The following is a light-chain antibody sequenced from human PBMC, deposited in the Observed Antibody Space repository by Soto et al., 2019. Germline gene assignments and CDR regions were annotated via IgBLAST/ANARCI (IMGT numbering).Light chain of an antibody. CDR3: QQRSNWLIT. Sequence: IGLKQSPATLSLSPGERATLSCRASQSVSSSLAWYQHKPGQAPRLLIYGASNRATGIPDRFSGGGSGTDFTLTISSLEPEDFAVYYCQQRSNWLITFGQGTRLEIK. V-gene: IGKV3-11*01. CDR2: GAS. CDR1: QSVSSS. J-gene: IGKJ5*01.